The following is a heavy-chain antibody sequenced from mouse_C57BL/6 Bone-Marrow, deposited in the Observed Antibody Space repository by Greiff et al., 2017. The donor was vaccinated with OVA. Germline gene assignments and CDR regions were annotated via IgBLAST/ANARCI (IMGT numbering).Heavy chain of an antibody. Sequence: VHLVESGGGLVKPGGSLKLSCAASGFPFSDYGMHWVRQAPEKGLEWVAYISSGSSTIYYADTVKGRFTISRDNAKNTLFLQMTSLRSEDTAMYYCARRLGRDYAMDYWGQGTSVTVSS. J-gene: IGHJ4*01. V-gene: IGHV5-17*01. D-gene: IGHD4-1*01. CDR2: ISSGSSTI. CDR3: ARRLGRDYAMDY. CDR1: GFPFSDYG.